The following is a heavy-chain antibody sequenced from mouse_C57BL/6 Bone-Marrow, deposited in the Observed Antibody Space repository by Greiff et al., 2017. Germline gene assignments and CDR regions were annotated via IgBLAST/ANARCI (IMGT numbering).Heavy chain of an antibody. Sequence: QQRPGQGLEWIGDIYPGSGSTNYNEKFKSKATLTVDTSSSTAYMQLSSLTSEDSAVYYCARTGPYYFDYWGQGTTLTVSS. CDR2: IYPGSGST. J-gene: IGHJ2*01. D-gene: IGHD4-1*01. V-gene: IGHV1-55*01. CDR3: ARTGPYYFDY.